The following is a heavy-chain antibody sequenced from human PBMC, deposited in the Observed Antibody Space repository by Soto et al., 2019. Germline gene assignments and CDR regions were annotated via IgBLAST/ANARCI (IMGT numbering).Heavy chain of an antibody. CDR2: IYHSGST. CDR3: ARASIEGCTNVVCYGLHLPENYAFDI. J-gene: IGHJ3*02. Sequence: SETLTLTCTVAGGSISNSYWGWIRQPPGKGLEWIGYIYHSGSTYYNPSLKSRVTISVDRSKNQFSLKLSSVTAADTAVYYCARASIEGCTNVVCYGLHLPENYAFDIWGQGTMVTVSS. CDR1: GGSISNSY. D-gene: IGHD2-8*01. V-gene: IGHV4-59*12.